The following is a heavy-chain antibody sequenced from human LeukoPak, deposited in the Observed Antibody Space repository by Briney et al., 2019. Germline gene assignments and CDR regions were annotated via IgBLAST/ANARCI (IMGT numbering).Heavy chain of an antibody. CDR1: GFTFSSYG. CDR3: ARGEDYYYYYGMDV. CDR2: IWYDGSNK. D-gene: IGHD1-26*01. V-gene: IGHV3-33*01. Sequence: GGSLRLSCAASGFTFSSYGMHWVRQAPGKGLEWVTVIWYDGSNKYYADSVKGRFIISRDNSKNTLYLQMNSLRAEDTAVYYCARGEDYYYYYGMDVWGQGTTVTVSS. J-gene: IGHJ6*02.